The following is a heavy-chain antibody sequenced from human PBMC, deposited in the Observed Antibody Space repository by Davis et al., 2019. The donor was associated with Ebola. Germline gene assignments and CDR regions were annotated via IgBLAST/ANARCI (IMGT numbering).Heavy chain of an antibody. V-gene: IGHV3-23*01. CDR3: AKGLVRQDYYYGMDV. Sequence: GESLKISCAASGFTFSSYAMSWVRQAPGKGLEWVSAISGSGGSTYYADSVKGRFTISRDNSKNTLYLQMNSLRAEDTAVYYCAKGLVRQDYYYGMDVWGKGTTVTVSS. D-gene: IGHD2-8*02. J-gene: IGHJ6*04. CDR1: GFTFSSYA. CDR2: ISGSGGST.